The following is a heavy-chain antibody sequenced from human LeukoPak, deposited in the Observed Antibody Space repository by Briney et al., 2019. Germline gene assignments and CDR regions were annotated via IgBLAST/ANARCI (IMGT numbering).Heavy chain of an antibody. D-gene: IGHD3-10*01. CDR2: IHPNGRDT. J-gene: IGHJ4*02. CDR1: GYSFTDHH. Sequence: ASVKVSCKASGYSFTDHHILWVRQAPGQGLEWMGWIHPNGRDTKYAQKFQGRMTMTTDTSITTAYMELNRVTSDDTAIYYCSGHYGPGPAWGQGTLVTASS. V-gene: IGHV1-2*02. CDR3: SGHYGPGPA.